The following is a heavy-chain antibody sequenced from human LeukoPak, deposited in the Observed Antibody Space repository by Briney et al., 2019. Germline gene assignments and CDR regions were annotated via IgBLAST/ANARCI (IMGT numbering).Heavy chain of an antibody. Sequence: SETLSLTCTVSGYSISSGYYWGWIRQPPGKGLEWIGSIYNSGRTFYNPSLKSRVTISVDTSKNQFSLKLTSVTAADTAVYYCARDRGYSGYDLDYWGQGTLVTVSS. CDR1: GYSISSGYY. D-gene: IGHD5-12*01. CDR3: ARDRGYSGYDLDY. V-gene: IGHV4-38-2*02. CDR2: IYNSGRT. J-gene: IGHJ4*02.